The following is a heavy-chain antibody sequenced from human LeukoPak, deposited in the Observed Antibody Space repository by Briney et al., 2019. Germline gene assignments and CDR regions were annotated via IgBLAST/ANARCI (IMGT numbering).Heavy chain of an antibody. CDR1: GFTFSSYA. Sequence: GSLRLSCATSGFTFSSYAMSWVRQPPGKGLEWIGYIYYSGSTNYNPSLKSRVTISVDTSKNQFSLKLSSVTAADTAVYYCAVGGLELGDYWGQGTLVTVSS. D-gene: IGHD1-7*01. V-gene: IGHV4-59*01. J-gene: IGHJ4*02. CDR2: IYYSGST. CDR3: AVGGLELGDY.